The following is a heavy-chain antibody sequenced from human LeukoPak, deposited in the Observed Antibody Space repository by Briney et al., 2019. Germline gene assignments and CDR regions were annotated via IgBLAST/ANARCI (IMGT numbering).Heavy chain of an antibody. J-gene: IGHJ4*02. CDR3: ARQDVGIAVAGDFDY. Sequence: GESLKISCKGSGYIFTSYWIGWVRQMPGKGLEWMGIIYPGDSDTRYSPPFQGQVTISADKSISTAYLQWSSLKASDTAMYYCARQDVGIAVAGDFDYWGQGTLVTVSS. CDR2: IYPGDSDT. D-gene: IGHD6-19*01. CDR1: GYIFTSYW. V-gene: IGHV5-51*01.